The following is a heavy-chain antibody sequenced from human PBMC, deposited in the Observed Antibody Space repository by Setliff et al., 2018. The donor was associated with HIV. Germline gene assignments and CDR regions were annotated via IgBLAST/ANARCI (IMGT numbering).Heavy chain of an antibody. CDR2: TSHSGKT. CDR3: ARWRVPRDAFDI. J-gene: IGHJ3*02. V-gene: IGHV4-34*01. Sequence: SETLSLTCAVYGGPLSGHYWSWIRQPPGQGLEWIGETSHSGKTNYTPSLKSRVTISVDTSKNQFSLQLTSVTAADTAVYFCARWRVPRDAFDIWGLGTRVT. CDR1: GGPLSGHY. D-gene: IGHD1-1*01.